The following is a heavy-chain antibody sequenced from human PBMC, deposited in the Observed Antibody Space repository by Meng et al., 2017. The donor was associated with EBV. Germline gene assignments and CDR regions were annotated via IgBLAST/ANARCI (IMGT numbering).Heavy chain of an antibody. V-gene: IGHV4-34*01. J-gene: IGHJ4*02. CDR2: LHHSGST. CDR3: ARVSPKRYFDYLAPPDY. D-gene: IGHD3-9*01. Sequence: QLQLQQWGAGLLKPSAPLSLTCAVYGGSVNGYFWSWIRQPPGKGLEWIGELHHSGSTNYNPSLKSRLRISVDTSKNQFSLNLTSVTAADTAVYYCARVSPKRYFDYLAPPDYWGQGTLVTVSS. CDR1: GGSVNGYF.